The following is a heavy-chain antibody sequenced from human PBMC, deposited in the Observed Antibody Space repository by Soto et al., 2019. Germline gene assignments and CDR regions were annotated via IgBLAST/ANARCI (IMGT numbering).Heavy chain of an antibody. CDR2: ICYSGTT. CDR1: GASVSSATHY. Sequence: SETLSLTCTVSGASVSSATHYWNWIRQPPGKPLEWIGYICYSGTTNYNPSLRSRVTISLDRSNDQFSLKLSSVTAADTAVYYCARHKTTMLTVVSAFDPWGQGTRVTVS. CDR3: ARHKTTMLTVVSAFDP. V-gene: IGHV4-61*01. D-gene: IGHD3-22*01. J-gene: IGHJ5*02.